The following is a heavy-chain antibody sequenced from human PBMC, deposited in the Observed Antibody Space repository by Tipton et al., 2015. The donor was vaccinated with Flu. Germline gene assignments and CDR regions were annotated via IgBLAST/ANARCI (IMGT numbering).Heavy chain of an antibody. V-gene: IGHV4-38-2*01. Sequence: TLSLTCSVSGGSVGSPYYWGWIRQSPGKGLEWIGSMYHSGTTYYNPSLKSRVTISLDTSNNQFSLKLSSVTAADTAVYYCARLTTRSYCPDYWGQGTLVTVSS. J-gene: IGHJ4*02. CDR2: MYHSGTT. CDR1: GGSVGSPYY. D-gene: IGHD3-10*01. CDR3: ARLTTRSYCPDY.